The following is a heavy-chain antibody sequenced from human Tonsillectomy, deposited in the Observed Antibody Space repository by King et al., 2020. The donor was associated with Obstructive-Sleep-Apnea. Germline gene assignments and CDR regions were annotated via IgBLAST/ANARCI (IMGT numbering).Heavy chain of an antibody. CDR3: ARMPNSSAEGEGGAFDI. D-gene: IGHD2/OR15-2a*01. V-gene: IGHV4-59*08. CDR2: IYYSGST. CDR1: GGSISSYY. J-gene: IGHJ3*02. Sequence: QLQESGPGLVKPSETLSLTCTVSGGSISSYYWSWIRQPPGKGLEWIGYIYYSGSTNYNPSLKSRVTISVDTSKNQFSLKLTSVTAAGTAVYYCARMPNSSAEGEGGAFDIWGQGTMVTVSS.